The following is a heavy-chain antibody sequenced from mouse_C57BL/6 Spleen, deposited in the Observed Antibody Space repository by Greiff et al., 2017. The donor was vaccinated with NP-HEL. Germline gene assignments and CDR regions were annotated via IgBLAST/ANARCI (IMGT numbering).Heavy chain of an antibody. V-gene: IGHV1-82*01. CDR1: GYAFSSSW. D-gene: IGHD1-1*01. CDR3: ARAYYGRKYAMDY. CDR2: IDPGDGDT. J-gene: IGHJ4*01. Sequence: QVQLQPSGPELVKPGASVKISCKASGYAFSSSWMNWVKQRPGKGLEWIGRIDPGDGDTNYNGKFKGKATLTADKSSSTAYMQLSSLTSEDSAVYFCARAYYGRKYAMDYWGQGTSVTVSS.